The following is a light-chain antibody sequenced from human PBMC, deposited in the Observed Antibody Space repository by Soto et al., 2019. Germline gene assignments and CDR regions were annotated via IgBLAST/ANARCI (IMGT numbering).Light chain of an antibody. Sequence: ETVMTQSPATLSVSPGERATLSCRASQSVSSDLAWYHQKPGQAPRLLIYGASTRATGIPARFSGSGSGTEFTLTINSLQSEDFAVYYCQQYNNWPRTFGQGTKADIK. CDR1: QSVSSD. V-gene: IGKV3-15*01. CDR2: GAS. J-gene: IGKJ1*01. CDR3: QQYNNWPRT.